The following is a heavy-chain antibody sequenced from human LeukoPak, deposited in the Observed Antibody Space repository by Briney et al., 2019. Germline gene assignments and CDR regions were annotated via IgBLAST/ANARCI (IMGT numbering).Heavy chain of an antibody. CDR2: IYYSGST. CDR1: GGSISSSSYY. D-gene: IGHD4-11*01. Sequence: SETLPLTCTVSGGSISSSSYYWGWIRQPPGKGLEWIGSIYYSGSTYYNPSLKSRVTISVDTSKNQFSLKLSSVTAADTAVYYCARSLTYSNYYYYYYYMDVWGKGTTVTVSS. V-gene: IGHV4-39*01. J-gene: IGHJ6*03. CDR3: ARSLTYSNYYYYYYYMDV.